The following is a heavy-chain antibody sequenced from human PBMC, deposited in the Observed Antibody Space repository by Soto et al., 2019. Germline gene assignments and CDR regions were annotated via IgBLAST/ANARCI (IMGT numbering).Heavy chain of an antibody. Sequence: QVQLVQSGAEVKKPGSSVKVSCKASGGTFSCYAISWVRQAPGQGLEWMGGIIPIFGTANYAQKFQGRVKLGGDESTGAAYMELGSLRSEDTAVYYCAGARGGRAVAGISPAFDTWGQGTLVTVSS. CDR1: GGTFSCYA. V-gene: IGHV1-69*12. J-gene: IGHJ5*02. CDR2: IIPIFGTA. CDR3: AGARGGRAVAGISPAFDT. D-gene: IGHD6-19*01.